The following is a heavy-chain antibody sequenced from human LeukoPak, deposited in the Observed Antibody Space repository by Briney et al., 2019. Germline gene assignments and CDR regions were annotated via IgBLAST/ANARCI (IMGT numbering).Heavy chain of an antibody. V-gene: IGHV3-74*01. J-gene: IGHJ6*02. Sequence: GGSLRLSCAASGFAFSAYWMLWVRQAPGKGLVWVSRINTDGSIMHYADSVKGRFTISRDNAKNTLYLQMNSLRAEDTAVYYCARNLMTYYGMDVWGQGTTVTVSS. CDR3: ARNLMTYYGMDV. CDR2: INTDGSIM. D-gene: IGHD3-16*01. CDR1: GFAFSAYW.